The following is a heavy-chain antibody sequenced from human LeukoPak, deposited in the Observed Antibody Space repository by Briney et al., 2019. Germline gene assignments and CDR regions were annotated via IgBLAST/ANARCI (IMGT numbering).Heavy chain of an antibody. Sequence: ASVKVSCKASGYTFTSYGISWVRQAPGQGLEWMGWISAYNGNTNYAQKLQGRVTMPTDTSTSTAYMELRSLRSDDTAVYYCARDRASYYDFWSGYMYYFDYWGQGTLVTVSS. CDR2: ISAYNGNT. V-gene: IGHV1-18*01. D-gene: IGHD3-3*01. CDR1: GYTFTSYG. J-gene: IGHJ4*02. CDR3: ARDRASYYDFWSGYMYYFDY.